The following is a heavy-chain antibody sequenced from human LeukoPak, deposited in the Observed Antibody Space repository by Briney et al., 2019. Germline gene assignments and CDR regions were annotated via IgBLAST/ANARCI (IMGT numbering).Heavy chain of an antibody. CDR1: GYTFTGYY. CDR3: ARGAAAGIPWFDY. CDR2: IDPKSGDT. J-gene: IGHJ4*02. V-gene: IGHV1-2*02. D-gene: IGHD6-13*01. Sequence: ASVKVSCKASGYTFTGYYIHWVRQAPGQGLEWMGWIDPKSGDTNYAQKFQGRVTMTRDTSISTAYMELSRLRSDDTAVYYCARGAAAGIPWFDYWGQGTLVTVSS.